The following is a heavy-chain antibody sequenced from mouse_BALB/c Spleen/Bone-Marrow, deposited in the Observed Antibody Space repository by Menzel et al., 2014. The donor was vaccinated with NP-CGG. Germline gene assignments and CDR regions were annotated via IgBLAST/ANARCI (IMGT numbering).Heavy chain of an antibody. J-gene: IGHJ1*01. CDR1: GYTFTSYV. V-gene: IGHV1-14*01. CDR2: FNPYNDGT. CDR3: ARNYGSSYWYFDV. Sequence: EVQLQQSGPELVKPGASVKMSCKASGYTFTSYVMHWVKQKPGQGLEWIGYFNPYNDGTKYNEKFKGKATLTSDKSSSTAYMELSSLTSEDSAVYYYARNYGSSYWYFDVWGAGTTVTVSS. D-gene: IGHD1-1*01.